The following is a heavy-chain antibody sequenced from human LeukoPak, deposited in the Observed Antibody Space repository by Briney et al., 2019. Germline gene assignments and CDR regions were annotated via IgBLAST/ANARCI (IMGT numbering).Heavy chain of an antibody. Sequence: GASVKVSCKASGYTFTVYYMHWVRQAPGQGLEWMGWINPNSGGTNYAQKFQGRVTMTRDTSISTAYMELSRLRSDDTAVYYCARDREGPYDAFDIWGQGTMVTVSS. V-gene: IGHV1-2*02. CDR3: ARDREGPYDAFDI. CDR2: INPNSGGT. J-gene: IGHJ3*02. CDR1: GYTFTVYY. D-gene: IGHD1-26*01.